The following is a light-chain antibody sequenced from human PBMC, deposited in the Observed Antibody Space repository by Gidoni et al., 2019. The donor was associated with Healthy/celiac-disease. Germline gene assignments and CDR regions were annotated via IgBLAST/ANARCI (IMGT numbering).Light chain of an antibody. CDR1: KLGDKY. CDR2: QDS. CDR3: QAWDSSTYVV. Sequence: SYELTQPPSVSGSPGQTASITCSGDKLGDKYACWYQQKPGQSPVLVIYQDSKRPSGIPERFSGSNSGNTATLTIRGTQAMDEADYYCQAWDSSTYVVFGGGTKLTVL. J-gene: IGLJ2*01. V-gene: IGLV3-1*01.